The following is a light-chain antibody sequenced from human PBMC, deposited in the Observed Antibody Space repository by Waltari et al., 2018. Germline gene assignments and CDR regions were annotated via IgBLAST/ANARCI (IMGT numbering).Light chain of an antibody. CDR3: QSYDTTTHWV. CDR2: EDN. V-gene: IGLV6-57*03. CDR1: SGSIASNF. J-gene: IGLJ3*02. Sequence: NFMLTQPHSVSESPGKTVITSCTRSSGSIASNFVQWYQQRPGSAPTTVIFEDNERPSGVPDRFSGSIDSSSNSASLTISGLRTEDEADYYCQSYDTTTHWVFGGGTKLTVL.